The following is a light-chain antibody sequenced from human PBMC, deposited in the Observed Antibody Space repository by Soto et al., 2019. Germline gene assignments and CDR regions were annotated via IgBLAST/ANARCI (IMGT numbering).Light chain of an antibody. CDR1: QSISIW. Sequence: DIQMTQSPSTLSASVGDRVAISCRASQSISIWLAWYQQKPGQAPTLLIYKASSLESGVPSRFSGSGSGTEFTLTISSLQPDDFATYYCQQYNDYSWTFGQGTKVEIK. CDR3: QQYNDYSWT. CDR2: KAS. J-gene: IGKJ1*01. V-gene: IGKV1-5*03.